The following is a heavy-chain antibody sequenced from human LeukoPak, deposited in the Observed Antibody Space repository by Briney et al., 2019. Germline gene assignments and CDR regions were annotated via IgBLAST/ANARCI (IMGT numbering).Heavy chain of an antibody. Sequence: SETLSLTCAVYGGSFSGYYWSWIRQPPGKGLEWIGEINHSGSTNYNPSLKSRVTISVDTSKNQFPLKLSSVTAADTAVYYCARGGVATLFDYWGQGTLVTVSS. CDR3: ARGGVATLFDY. D-gene: IGHD5-12*01. V-gene: IGHV4-34*01. J-gene: IGHJ4*02. CDR1: GGSFSGYY. CDR2: INHSGST.